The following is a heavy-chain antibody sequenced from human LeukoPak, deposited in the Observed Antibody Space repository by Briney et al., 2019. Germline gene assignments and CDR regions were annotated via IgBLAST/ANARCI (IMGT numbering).Heavy chain of an antibody. CDR3: ARCMAATRDAFDI. D-gene: IGHD1-14*01. CDR2: IYPGDSDT. V-gene: IGHV5-51*01. J-gene: IGHJ3*02. CDR1: GYSFTSYW. Sequence: RGESLKISCQGSGYSFTSYWIGWVRQMPGKGLEWMGIIYPGDSDTRYSPSFQGQVTISADKSISTAYLQWSSLKASDTAMYYCARCMAATRDAFDIWGQGTMVTVSS.